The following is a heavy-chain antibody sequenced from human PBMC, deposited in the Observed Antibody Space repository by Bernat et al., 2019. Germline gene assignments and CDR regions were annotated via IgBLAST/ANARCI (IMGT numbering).Heavy chain of an antibody. CDR3: ARGGTYYYDSSGYYTPYFDY. Sequence: QLQLQESGPGLVKPSETLSLTCTVSGGSISSSYYWSWIRQPPGKGLEWIGYIYYSGSTNYNPSLKSRVTISVDTSKNQFSLKLSSVTAADTAVYYCARGGTYYYDSSGYYTPYFDYWGQGTLVTVSS. J-gene: IGHJ4*02. CDR1: GGSISSSYY. CDR2: IYYSGST. D-gene: IGHD3-22*01. V-gene: IGHV4-61*01.